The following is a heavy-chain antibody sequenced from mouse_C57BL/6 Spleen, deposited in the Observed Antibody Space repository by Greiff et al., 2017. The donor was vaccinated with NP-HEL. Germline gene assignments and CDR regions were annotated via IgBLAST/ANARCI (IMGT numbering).Heavy chain of an antibody. V-gene: IGHV1-61*01. D-gene: IGHD3-3*01. J-gene: IGHJ2*01. CDR1: GYTFTSYW. CDR3: ARSGAETLDY. Sequence: QVQLQQPGAELVRPGSSVKLSCKASGYTFTSYWMDWVKQRPGQGLEWIGNIYPSDSETHYNQKFKDKATLTVDKSSSTAYMQLSSLTSEDSAVSYCARSGAETLDYWGQGTTLTVSS. CDR2: IYPSDSET.